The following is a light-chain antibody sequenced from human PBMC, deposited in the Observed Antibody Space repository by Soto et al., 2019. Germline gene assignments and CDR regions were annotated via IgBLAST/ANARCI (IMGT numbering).Light chain of an antibody. CDR3: QSCDSSLSGYV. J-gene: IGLJ1*01. CDR1: SSNIGAGYD. Sequence: QSALTQPPSVSGAPRQRVTISCTGSSSNIGAGYDVHWYQQLPGTAPKLLIYGNSNRPSGVPDRFSGSKSGTSASLAITGLQAEDEADYYCQSCDSSLSGYVFGTGTKVTVL. V-gene: IGLV1-40*01. CDR2: GNS.